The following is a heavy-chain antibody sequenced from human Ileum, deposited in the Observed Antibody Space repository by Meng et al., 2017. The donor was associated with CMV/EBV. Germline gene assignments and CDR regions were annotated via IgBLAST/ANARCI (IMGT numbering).Heavy chain of an antibody. J-gene: IGHJ4*02. Sequence: GESLKISCAASGFALHTYGVHWVRQAPGKGLEWVAFIQNDGTNHYGVSVKDRFTISRDISRSTVYLQMNNLRVEDTAMYYCAKDQPVLHSWGRGTLVTVSS. CDR1: GFALHTYG. CDR2: IQNDGTNH. D-gene: IGHD1-14*01. V-gene: IGHV3-30*02. CDR3: AKDQPVLHS.